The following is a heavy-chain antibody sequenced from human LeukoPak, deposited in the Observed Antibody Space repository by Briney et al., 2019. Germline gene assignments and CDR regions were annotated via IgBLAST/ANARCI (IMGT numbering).Heavy chain of an antibody. J-gene: IGHJ3*02. V-gene: IGHV4-59*01. CDR3: ARLRDAFDI. CDR2: IYYSGST. CDR1: GGSISSYY. Sequence: SETLSLTCTVSGGSISSYYWSWIRQPPGKGLEWIGYIYYSGSTNYNPSLMSRVTISVDTSKNQFSLKLSSVTAADTAVYYCARLRDAFDIWGQGTMVTVSS. D-gene: IGHD3-10*01.